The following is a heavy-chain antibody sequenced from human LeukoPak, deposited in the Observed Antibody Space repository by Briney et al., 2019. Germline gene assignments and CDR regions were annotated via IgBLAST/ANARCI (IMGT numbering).Heavy chain of an antibody. CDR2: ISGSGDTT. CDR3: ARVPYDFWSGYYTWSYYYYYMDV. V-gene: IGHV3-23*01. Sequence: GGSLRLSCAASGFTFSSYAMSWVRQAPGKGLEWVSTISGSGDTTYYADSVKGRFTISRDNAKNSLYLQMNSLRAEDTALYYCARVPYDFWSGYYTWSYYYYYMDVWGKGTTVTVSS. D-gene: IGHD3-3*01. CDR1: GFTFSSYA. J-gene: IGHJ6*03.